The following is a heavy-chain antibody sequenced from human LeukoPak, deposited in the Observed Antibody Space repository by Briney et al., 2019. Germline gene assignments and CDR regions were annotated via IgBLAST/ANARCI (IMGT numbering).Heavy chain of an antibody. J-gene: IGHJ4*02. CDR2: IVVGSGNT. CDR1: GFTFTISA. Sequence: SVKVSCKASGFTFTISAMQWVRQARGQRLEWIGWIVVGSGNTNYVQKFQERVTITRDMSTSTAYMELSSLRSEDTAVYYCAAVIDSGSYYVADYWGQGTLVTVSS. V-gene: IGHV1-58*02. D-gene: IGHD1-26*01. CDR3: AAVIDSGSYYVADY.